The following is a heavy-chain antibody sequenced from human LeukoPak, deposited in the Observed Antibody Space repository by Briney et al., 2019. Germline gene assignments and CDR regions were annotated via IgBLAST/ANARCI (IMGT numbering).Heavy chain of an antibody. CDR1: GGSISSSSYY. Sequence: SETLSLTCTVSGGSISSSSYYWGWIRQPPGKGLEWIGSIYYSGSTYYNPSPKSRVTISVDTSKNQFSLKLSSVTAADTAVYYCARLAPATHWHWGQGTLVTVSS. CDR2: IYYSGST. J-gene: IGHJ4*02. V-gene: IGHV4-39*01. D-gene: IGHD2-15*01. CDR3: ARLAPATHWH.